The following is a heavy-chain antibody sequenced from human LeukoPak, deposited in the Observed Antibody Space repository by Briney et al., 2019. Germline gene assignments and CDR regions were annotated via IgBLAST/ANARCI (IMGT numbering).Heavy chain of an antibody. CDR3: ASAGYYGSGSYDP. CDR2: IIGSASST. Sequence: GGSLRLSCAASGFTFSNYAMSWVRQAPGKGLEWVSAIIGSASSTYHADSVKGRFTISRDNSKNALYLQMNSLRADDTAVYYCASAGYYGSGSYDPWGQGTLVTVSS. CDR1: GFTFSNYA. V-gene: IGHV3-23*01. D-gene: IGHD3-10*01. J-gene: IGHJ5*02.